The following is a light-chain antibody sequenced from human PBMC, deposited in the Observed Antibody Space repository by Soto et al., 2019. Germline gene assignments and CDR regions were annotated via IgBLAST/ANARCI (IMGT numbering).Light chain of an antibody. CDR2: AAS. CDR1: QSISNH. J-gene: IGKJ1*01. V-gene: IGKV1-39*01. Sequence: DIQMTQSPSCLSASVEDRVIITCRASQSISNHLNWYQQKPGEAPKLLIFAASSLQSGVPSRFSGSRSGPDFNLTISSLQTEDFATYYCQQSYSSPPTFGQGTKVDIK. CDR3: QQSYSSPPT.